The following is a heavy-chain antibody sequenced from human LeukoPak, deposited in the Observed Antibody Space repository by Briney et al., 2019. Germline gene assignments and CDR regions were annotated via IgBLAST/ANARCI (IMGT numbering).Heavy chain of an antibody. V-gene: IGHV3-7*01. CDR2: INQDGSKK. CDR1: RFTFSNYW. CDR3: AKWGPYCVGDYCPALDS. Sequence: GGSLRLSCVASRFTFSNYWMSWVRQAPGKGLEWVANINQDGSKKRYADSMKGRFPISRDNAKESLYLQLNSLRAEDTAVYYCAKWGPYCVGDYCPALDSWGPGTLVTVSS. J-gene: IGHJ4*02. D-gene: IGHD2-21*02.